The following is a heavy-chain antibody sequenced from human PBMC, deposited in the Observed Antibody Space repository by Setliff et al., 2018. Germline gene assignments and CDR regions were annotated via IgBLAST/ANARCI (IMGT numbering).Heavy chain of an antibody. CDR3: ARDQWVRSPPLYFSYSMDV. J-gene: IGHJ6*02. CDR2: ISTSGNT. Sequence: SEALSLTCTVSGGSIINSYYWSWIRQPAGKGLEWIGRISTSGNTNYNPSLKSRVTVSLDTSKNQFSLKLTSMTAADTAVYYCARDQWVRSPPLYFSYSMDVWGQGTTVTVSS. CDR1: GGSIINSYY. V-gene: IGHV4-4*07. D-gene: IGHD5-12*01.